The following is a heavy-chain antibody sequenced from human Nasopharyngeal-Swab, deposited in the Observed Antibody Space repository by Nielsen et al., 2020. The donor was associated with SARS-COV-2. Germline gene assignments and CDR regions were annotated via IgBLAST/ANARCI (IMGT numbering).Heavy chain of an antibody. CDR3: ARDAPAHYGAFY. CDR1: GFSFSDYH. D-gene: IGHD4-17*01. V-gene: IGHV3-30*03. J-gene: IGHJ4*02. Sequence: GGSLRLSCAASGFSFSDYHMTWVRQAPGKGLEWVAFIAHDASNEYYGDSVKGRFSISRDSSKNTLYLQMDSLRGEDTAVYYCARDAPAHYGAFYWGRGTLVTVSS. CDR2: IAHDASNE.